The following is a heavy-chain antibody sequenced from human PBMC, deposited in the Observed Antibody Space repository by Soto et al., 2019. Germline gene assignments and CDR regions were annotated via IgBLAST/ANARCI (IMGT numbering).Heavy chain of an antibody. J-gene: IGHJ6*02. V-gene: IGHV4-30-4*01. Sequence: TLSLTCTVSGGSINSGDYHWTWIRQSPGKGLEWIGAIYYSASTYYNPSLASRIHMSVDTSKNQFSLKLTSVTAADTAVYYCARDSRTPSGGMDVWGQGTTVTVSS. CDR3: ARDSRTPSGGMDV. CDR1: GGSINSGDYH. CDR2: IYYSAST.